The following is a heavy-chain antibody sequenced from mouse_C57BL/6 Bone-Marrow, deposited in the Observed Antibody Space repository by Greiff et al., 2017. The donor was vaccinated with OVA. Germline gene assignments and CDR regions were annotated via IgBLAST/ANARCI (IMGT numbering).Heavy chain of an antibody. CDR2: IRSKSSNYAT. Sequence: VQLVESGGGLVQPKGSLKLSCAASGFTFNTYAMHWVRQAPGKGLEWVARIRSKSSNYATYYADSVKDRFTISRDDSQSMLYLQMNNLKTEDTAMYYCVREDYGSQVHYFDYWGQGTTLTVSS. D-gene: IGHD1-1*01. V-gene: IGHV10-3*01. CDR3: VREDYGSQVHYFDY. J-gene: IGHJ2*01. CDR1: GFTFNTYA.